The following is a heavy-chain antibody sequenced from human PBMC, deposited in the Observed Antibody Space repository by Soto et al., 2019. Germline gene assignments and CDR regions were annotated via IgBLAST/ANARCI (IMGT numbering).Heavy chain of an antibody. V-gene: IGHV3-21*04. CDR1: GFTFSSYS. Sequence: GGSLRLSCAASGFTFSSYSMNWVRQAPGKGLEWVSSISSSSSYIYYADPVKGRFTISRDNSKNTLYLQMDSLRVDDTAIYYCAKESLEGAGRHDYWGRGTLVTVSS. D-gene: IGHD3-10*01. CDR2: ISSSSSYI. CDR3: AKESLEGAGRHDY. J-gene: IGHJ4*02.